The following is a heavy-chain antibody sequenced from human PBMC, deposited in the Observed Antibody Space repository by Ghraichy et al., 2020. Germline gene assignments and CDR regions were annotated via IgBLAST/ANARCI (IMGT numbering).Heavy chain of an antibody. CDR2: VYGGGTT. CDR3: AREQGRSPLDF. J-gene: IGHJ4*02. D-gene: IGHD3-10*01. Sequence: GGSLRLSCAASGFAVSRNYMSWVRQAPGKGLEWVSVVYGGGTTYYADSVKGRFTISRDNSKNTLYLQMNTLRAEDTAVYFCAREQGRSPLDFWGQGTLVNGSS. V-gene: IGHV3-66*01. CDR1: GFAVSRNY.